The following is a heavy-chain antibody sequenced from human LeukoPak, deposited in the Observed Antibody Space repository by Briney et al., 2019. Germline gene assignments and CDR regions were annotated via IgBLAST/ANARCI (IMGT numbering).Heavy chain of an antibody. Sequence: WASVKVSCKASGGTFSSYAISWVRQAPGQGLEWMGRIIPILGIANYAQKFQGRVTITADKSTSTAYMELSSLRSEDTAVYYCARDQGSGWPNWFDPWGQGTLVTVSS. D-gene: IGHD6-19*01. CDR2: IIPILGIA. V-gene: IGHV1-69*04. J-gene: IGHJ5*02. CDR1: GGTFSSYA. CDR3: ARDQGSGWPNWFDP.